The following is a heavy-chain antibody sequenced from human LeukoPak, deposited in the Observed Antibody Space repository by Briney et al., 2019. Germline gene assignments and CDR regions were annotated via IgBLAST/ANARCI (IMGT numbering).Heavy chain of an antibody. CDR3: AREPGEPAGYIVGAGYFDL. V-gene: IGHV3-74*01. J-gene: IGHJ2*01. D-gene: IGHD1-26*01. CDR2: INRDGSST. CDR1: GFTFSSYW. Sequence: PGGSLRLSCAASGFTFSSYWIPWVRQAPGKGLLWGSRINRDGSSTSYADSVKGRFTISRDNAKNTLYLQMNSRRAADTAVYYCAREPGEPAGYIVGAGYFDLWGRGTLVTVSS.